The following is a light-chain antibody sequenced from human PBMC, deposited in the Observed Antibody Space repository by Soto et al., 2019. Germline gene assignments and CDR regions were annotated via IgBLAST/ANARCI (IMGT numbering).Light chain of an antibody. Sequence: QSVLTQPPSVSGSPGQSVTISCTGTSSDVGRYDRVSWYQQSPGTAPKLIIYEVTNRPSGVPDRFSGSKSGNTASLTISGLQAEDEADFYCSSNTSSSRYIFGTGTKVTVL. CDR2: EVT. J-gene: IGLJ1*01. V-gene: IGLV2-18*02. CDR3: SSNTSSSRYI. CDR1: SSDVGRYDR.